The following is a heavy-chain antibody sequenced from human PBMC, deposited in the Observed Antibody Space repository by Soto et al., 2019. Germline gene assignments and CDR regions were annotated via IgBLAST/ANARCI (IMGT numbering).Heavy chain of an antibody. D-gene: IGHD3-22*01. CDR1: GFTLYQCG. Sequence: GGYLRLSCAASGFTLYQCGMHWVRQAPGKGLPWVAGIWYDGSNDNYIDSVRGRFTISRDNSNDMLYLQMSSLRADDTAVYYCAREADYDDKIGQQLPDCWGQGIVVTVSS. CDR2: IWYDGSND. J-gene: IGHJ4*02. CDR3: AREADYDDKIGQQLPDC. V-gene: IGHV3-33*01.